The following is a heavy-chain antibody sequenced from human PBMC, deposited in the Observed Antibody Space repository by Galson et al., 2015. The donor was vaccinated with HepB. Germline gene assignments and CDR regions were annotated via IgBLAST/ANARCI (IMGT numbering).Heavy chain of an antibody. J-gene: IGHJ4*02. V-gene: IGHV3-7*03. CDR2: IKQDGSEK. D-gene: IGHD6-19*01. Sequence: SLRLSCAVSGFSFSPSWMNWVRQAPGKGLEWVANIKQDGSEKYYVDSVKGRFTISRDNAKNSVYLQMNRLRVEDTAVYYCARWSSSGWYFDYWGQGTLVTVPS. CDR3: ARWSSSGWYFDY. CDR1: GFSFSPSW.